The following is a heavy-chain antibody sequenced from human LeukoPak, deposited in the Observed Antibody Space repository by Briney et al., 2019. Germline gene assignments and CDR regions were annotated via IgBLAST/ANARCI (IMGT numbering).Heavy chain of an antibody. Sequence: PGGSLRLSCAASGFTFSSYAMSWVRQAPGKGLEWVSAISGSGGSTYYADSVKGRFTISRDNSKNTLYLQMNSLRAEDTAVYYCAKDSRLRAVDADAFDIWGQGTMVTVSS. V-gene: IGHV3-23*01. CDR2: ISGSGGST. D-gene: IGHD6-19*01. CDR3: AKDSRLRAVDADAFDI. CDR1: GFTFSSYA. J-gene: IGHJ3*02.